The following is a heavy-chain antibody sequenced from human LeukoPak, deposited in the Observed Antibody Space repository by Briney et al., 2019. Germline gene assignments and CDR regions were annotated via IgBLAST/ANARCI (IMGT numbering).Heavy chain of an antibody. Sequence: GGSLRLSCEASGFTFANYAMTWVRQAPGKGLEWVSSISGSGSVTSYADSVKGRFTTTRDNSKGTLYLQMNSLRAGDAAVYYCGRDPNGDYVGALEFWGQGTLVTVSS. CDR2: ISGSGSVT. CDR3: GRDPNGDYVGALEF. J-gene: IGHJ3*01. V-gene: IGHV3-23*01. D-gene: IGHD4-17*01. CDR1: GFTFANYA.